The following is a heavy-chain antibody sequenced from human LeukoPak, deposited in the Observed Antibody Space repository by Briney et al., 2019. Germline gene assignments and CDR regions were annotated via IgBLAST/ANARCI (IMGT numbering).Heavy chain of an antibody. D-gene: IGHD6-13*01. J-gene: IGHJ6*04. CDR1: GISISNYA. Sequence: QPGGAMLLCGVAAGISISNYAMQGGRAAAGKGEEGVAVISNDGSKKHYAEAVKGRLSISSDNSKNALSLQFNSLRGDATAVYYCAKGDGGSSSWYDFFFYGVDVWGKGTAFTVSS. CDR2: ISNDGSKK. V-gene: IGHV3-30*18. CDR3: AKGDGGSSSWYDFFFYGVDV.